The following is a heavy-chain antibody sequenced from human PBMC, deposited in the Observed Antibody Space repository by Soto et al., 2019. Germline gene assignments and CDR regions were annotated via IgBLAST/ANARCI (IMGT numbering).Heavy chain of an antibody. CDR1: GYTFTSYA. D-gene: IGHD1-26*01. CDR3: ARSGSHHLFDY. J-gene: IGHJ4*02. V-gene: IGHV1-3*01. Sequence: GASVKVSCKASGYTFTSYAIQWVRRAPGQSLEWMGWINAGNGNTKYSQEFQGRVTITRDTSASTAYMELSSLTSEDTAVYYCARSGSHHLFDYWGQGTLVTVSS. CDR2: INAGNGNT.